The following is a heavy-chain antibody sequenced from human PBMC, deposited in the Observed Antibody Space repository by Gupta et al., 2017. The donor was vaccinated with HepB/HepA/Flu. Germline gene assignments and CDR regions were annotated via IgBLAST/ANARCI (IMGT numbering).Heavy chain of an antibody. Sequence: QVQLPQSGPGLVKPSQTLSLTCAIPGDSVSSNSAAWHWTSQSPSRGLEWLGRTYYRSKWYNDYAVSVKSRITINPDTSKNQFSLQLNSVTPEDTAVYYCARVPGLSSGYYFDYWGQGTLVTVSS. CDR3: ARVPGLSSGYYFDY. V-gene: IGHV6-1*01. CDR2: TYYRSKWYN. D-gene: IGHD1-14*01. J-gene: IGHJ4*02. CDR1: GDSVSSNSAA.